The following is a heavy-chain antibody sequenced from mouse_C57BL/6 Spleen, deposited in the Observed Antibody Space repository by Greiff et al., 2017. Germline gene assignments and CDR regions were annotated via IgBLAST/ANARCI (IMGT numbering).Heavy chain of an antibody. CDR3: AREGYDYYFDY. CDR1: GYTFTSYG. CDR2: IYPRSGNT. D-gene: IGHD2-4*01. J-gene: IGHJ2*01. V-gene: IGHV1-81*01. Sequence: VQLQESGAELARPGASVKLSCKASGYTFTSYGISWVKQRTGQGLEWIGEIYPRSGNTYSIEKFKGKATLTADKSSSTAYMELRSLTSEDSAVYFCAREGYDYYFDYWGQGTTLTVSS.